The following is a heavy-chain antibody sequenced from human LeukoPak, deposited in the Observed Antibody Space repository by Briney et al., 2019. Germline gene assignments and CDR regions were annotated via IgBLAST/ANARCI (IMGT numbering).Heavy chain of an antibody. J-gene: IGHJ2*01. CDR1: GGSISSSSYY. V-gene: IGHV4-39*07. CDR3: ARAFKVPSWYFDL. CDR2: IYYSGNT. Sequence: SETLSLTCTVSGGSISSSSYYWGWIRQPPGKGLEWIGSIYYSGNTNYNPSLKSRVTISVDTSKNQFSLKLSSVTAADTAVYYCARAFKVPSWYFDLWGRGTLVTVSS.